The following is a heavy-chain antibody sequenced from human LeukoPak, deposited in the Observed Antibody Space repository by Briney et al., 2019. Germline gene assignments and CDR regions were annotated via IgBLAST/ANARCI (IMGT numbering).Heavy chain of an antibody. CDR2: IYYSGST. D-gene: IGHD3-10*01. V-gene: IGHV4-59*01. Sequence: SETLSLTCTVSGGSISSYYWSWIRQPPGKGLEWIGYIYYSGSTNYNPSLKSRVTISVDTSKNQFSLKLSSVTAADTAVYYCARGGPMVRGVPGYFDYWGQGTLVTVSS. CDR1: GGSISSYY. CDR3: ARGGPMVRGVPGYFDY. J-gene: IGHJ4*02.